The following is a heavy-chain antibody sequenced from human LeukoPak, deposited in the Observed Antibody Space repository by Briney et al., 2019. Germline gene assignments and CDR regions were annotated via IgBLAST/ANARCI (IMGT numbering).Heavy chain of an antibody. D-gene: IGHD3-22*01. CDR1: GYTFTGYY. Sequence: ASVKVSFKASGYTFTGYYMHWVRQAPGQGLEWMGRINPNSGGTNYAQKFQGRVTMTRDTSISTAYMELSSLRSEDTAVYYCAAGGYDSSGSGDYWGQGTLVTVSS. CDR2: INPNSGGT. J-gene: IGHJ4*02. V-gene: IGHV1-2*06. CDR3: AAGGYDSSGSGDY.